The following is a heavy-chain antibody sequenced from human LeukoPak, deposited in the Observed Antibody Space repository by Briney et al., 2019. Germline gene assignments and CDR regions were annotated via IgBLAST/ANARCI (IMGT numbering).Heavy chain of an antibody. CDR2: IYYSGSRGNT. Sequence: PSETLSLTCTVSGGSISGYYWSWIRQPPGKGLEWIGYIYYSGSRGNTNYNPSLKSRVSISVDTPKNQFSLKMSSVTAADTAVYYCAKDANYEILTGYWYFDLWGRGTLVTVSS. CDR3: AKDANYEILTGYWYFDL. CDR1: GGSISGYY. D-gene: IGHD3-9*01. J-gene: IGHJ2*01. V-gene: IGHV4-59*01.